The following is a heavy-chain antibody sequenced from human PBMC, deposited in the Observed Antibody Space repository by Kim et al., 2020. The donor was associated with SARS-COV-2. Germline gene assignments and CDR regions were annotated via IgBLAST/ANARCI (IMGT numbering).Heavy chain of an antibody. CDR3: AKDGPLGVGAFDY. CDR1: GFTFDDYA. J-gene: IGHJ4*02. V-gene: IGHV3-9*01. Sequence: GGSLRLSCAASGFTFDDYAMHWVRQAPGKGLEWVSGISWNSGSIGYADSVKGRFTISRDNAKNSLYLQMNSLRAEDTALYYCAKDGPLGVGAFDYWGQGTLVTVSS. D-gene: IGHD3-3*01. CDR2: ISWNSGSI.